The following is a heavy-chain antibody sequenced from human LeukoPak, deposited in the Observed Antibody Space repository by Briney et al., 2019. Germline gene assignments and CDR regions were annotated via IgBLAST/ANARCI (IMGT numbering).Heavy chain of an antibody. Sequence: GGSLRLSCAASGFTFSSYAMSWVRQAPGKGLEWVSLISGSGDSTYSADSVKGRFTISRDKSENMLYLQINSLRAEDTAVYYCARHEGIAVGPFDPWGQGTLVTVSS. V-gene: IGHV3-23*01. D-gene: IGHD6-19*01. J-gene: IGHJ5*02. CDR3: ARHEGIAVGPFDP. CDR1: GFTFSSYA. CDR2: ISGSGDST.